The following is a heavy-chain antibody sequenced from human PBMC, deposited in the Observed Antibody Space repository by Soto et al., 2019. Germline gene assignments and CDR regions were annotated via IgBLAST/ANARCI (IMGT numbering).Heavy chain of an antibody. CDR1: GFTFSSYW. V-gene: IGHV3-74*01. Sequence: GGSLRLSCAASGFTFSSYWMHWVRQAPGKGLVWVSRINSDGSSTNYADSVKGRFTISRDNAKNTLYLQMNSLRAEDTAVYYCARGLDYGDYYYYAGMDVWGQGTPVTVSS. D-gene: IGHD4-17*01. J-gene: IGHJ6*02. CDR3: ARGLDYGDYYYYAGMDV. CDR2: INSDGSST.